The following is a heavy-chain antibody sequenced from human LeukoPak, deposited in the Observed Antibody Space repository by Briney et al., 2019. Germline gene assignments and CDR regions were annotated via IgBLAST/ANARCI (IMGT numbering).Heavy chain of an antibody. CDR2: VDPDDGQR. J-gene: IGHJ5*02. V-gene: IGHV1-24*01. CDR1: GYTLNDIS. D-gene: IGHD4-11*01. Sequence: GASVKVPCKISGYTLNDISVHWVRQPPGKGPEWMGGVDPDDGQRVYAQRFQGRVTMTEDTSTNTAYMELSRLRSEDTAVYFCAAVSGHYTLLDAWGQGALVTVST. CDR3: AAVSGHYTLLDA.